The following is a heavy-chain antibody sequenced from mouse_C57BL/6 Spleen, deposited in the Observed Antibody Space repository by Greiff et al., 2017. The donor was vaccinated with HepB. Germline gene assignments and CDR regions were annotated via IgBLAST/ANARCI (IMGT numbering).Heavy chain of an antibody. J-gene: IGHJ3*01. CDR1: GFNIKDDY. Sequence: EVKLQQSGAELVRPGASVKLSCTASGFNIKDDYMHWVKQRPEQGLEWIGWIDPENGDTEYASKFQGKATITADTSSNTAYLQLSSLTSEDTAVYYCAFYSNPFAYWGQGTLVTVSA. D-gene: IGHD2-5*01. CDR2: IDPENGDT. V-gene: IGHV14-4*01. CDR3: AFYSNPFAY.